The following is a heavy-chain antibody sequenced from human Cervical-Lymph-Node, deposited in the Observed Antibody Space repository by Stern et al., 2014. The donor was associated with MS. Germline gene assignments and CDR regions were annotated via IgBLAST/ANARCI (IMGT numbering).Heavy chain of an antibody. Sequence: QVQLMQSGAEVKKPGASVKVSCKASGYTRSSYYMHWVRQAPGQGLEWMGMINPGAGRTSYAEKFRGRVTMTKDTSTSTVIMELSSLRSEDTAVYFCARDLDNTDSNYEVVYWGQGTLVIVSS. CDR3: ARDLDNTDSNYEVVY. V-gene: IGHV1-46*01. CDR2: INPGAGRT. D-gene: IGHD4-11*01. CDR1: GYTRSSYY. J-gene: IGHJ4*02.